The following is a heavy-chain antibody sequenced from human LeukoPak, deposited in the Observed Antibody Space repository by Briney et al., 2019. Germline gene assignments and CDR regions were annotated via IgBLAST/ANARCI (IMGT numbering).Heavy chain of an antibody. V-gene: IGHV1-69*13. J-gene: IGHJ5*02. CDR3: ARDRHCSSTSCYEGFWFDP. D-gene: IGHD2-2*01. CDR1: GYAFTGYY. Sequence: SVKVSCKASGYAFTGYYMHWVRQAPGQGLEWMGGIIPIFGTANYAQKFQGRVTITADESTSTAYMELSSLRSEDTAVYYCARDRHCSSTSCYEGFWFDPWGQGTLVTVSS. CDR2: IIPIFGTA.